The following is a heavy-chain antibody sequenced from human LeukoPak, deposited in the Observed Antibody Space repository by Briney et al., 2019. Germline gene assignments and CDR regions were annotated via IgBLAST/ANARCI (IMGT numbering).Heavy chain of an antibody. CDR3: ARDLWYWTSYMDV. D-gene: IGHD2-21*01. V-gene: IGHV4-61*02. CDR1: GGSINSGSYY. Sequence: SQTLSLTCTVSGGSINSGSYYWSWIRQPAGKGLEWIRRIYTSDNTNYNPSLKSRVTISVDTSKNQFSLKLSSVTAADTAVYYCARDLWYWTSYMDVWGKGTTVTVSS. CDR2: IYTSDNT. J-gene: IGHJ6*03.